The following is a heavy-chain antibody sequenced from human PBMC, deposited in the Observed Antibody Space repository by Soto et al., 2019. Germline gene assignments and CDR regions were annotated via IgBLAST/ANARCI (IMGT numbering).Heavy chain of an antibody. V-gene: IGHV3-53*01. D-gene: IGHD6-19*01. J-gene: IGHJ4*02. CDR1: GFAVSSKY. CDR3: VQTTGWPGFDF. Sequence: EVQLVESGGGSIQPGGSLRLSCAASGFAVSSKYMTWVRQAPGKGLEWVSVIYGGGTTYYADSVKGRFTISRDTSKNTLYLQMNSLRAEDTAVYYCVQTTGWPGFDFWGQGTLVTGSS. CDR2: IYGGGTT.